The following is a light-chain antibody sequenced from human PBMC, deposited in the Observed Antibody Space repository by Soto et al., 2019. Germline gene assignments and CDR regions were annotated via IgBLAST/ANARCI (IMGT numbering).Light chain of an antibody. J-gene: IGKJ1*01. CDR2: GAS. CDR1: QTFGSSY. CDR3: QQYGRSPWT. Sequence: ETVLTQSPATLSVSPGERVTLSCRASQTFGSSYLAWYQQKPGQAPRLLIYGASSRATGIPDRFSGSGSGTDFTLTISRLQPEDFAVYYCQQYGRSPWTFGQGTKVDI. V-gene: IGKV3-20*01.